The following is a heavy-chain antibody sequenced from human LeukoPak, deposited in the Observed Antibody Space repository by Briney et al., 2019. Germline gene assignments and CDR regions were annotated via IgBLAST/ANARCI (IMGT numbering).Heavy chain of an antibody. V-gene: IGHV3-48*02. J-gene: IGHJ4*02. Sequence: QPGGSLRLSCAASGFTFSDYSMNWVRQAPGKGLEWVSYISTSSSIVYYADSVKGRFTISRDNAKESLYLQMNSLRDDDTGVYYCARGAAAADHWGQGTPVTVSS. CDR3: ARGAAAADH. CDR1: GFTFSDYS. CDR2: ISTSSSIV. D-gene: IGHD6-13*01.